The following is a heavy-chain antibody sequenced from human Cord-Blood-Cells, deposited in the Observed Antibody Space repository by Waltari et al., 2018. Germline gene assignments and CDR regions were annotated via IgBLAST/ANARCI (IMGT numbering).Heavy chain of an antibody. CDR1: GFTVSSNY. J-gene: IGHJ2*01. V-gene: IGHV3-53*01. CDR2: IQSVGST. D-gene: IGHD5-18*01. Sequence: EVQLVESGGGLIQPGGSLRLSCAASGFTVSSNYMSWVRQAPGKWLEWVSVIQSVGSTYHADSVKGRVTISRDNSKNTLYLQMNSLRAEDTAVYYCARVKGYRGYFDLWGRGTLVTVSS. CDR3: ARVKGYRGYFDL.